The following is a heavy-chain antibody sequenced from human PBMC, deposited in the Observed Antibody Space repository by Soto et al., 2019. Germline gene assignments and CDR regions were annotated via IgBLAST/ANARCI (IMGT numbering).Heavy chain of an antibody. V-gene: IGHV4-39*01. CDR1: GGSISSSSYY. CDR2: IYYSGST. D-gene: IGHD2-2*01. CDR3: ARHVSERPEYYCSSTSCYFDY. J-gene: IGHJ4*02. Sequence: SETLSLTCTVSGGSISSSSYYWGWIRQPPGKGLEWIGSIYYSGSTYYNPSLKSRVTISVDTSKNQFSLKLSSVTAADTAVYYCARHVSERPEYYCSSTSCYFDYWGQGTLVTVSS.